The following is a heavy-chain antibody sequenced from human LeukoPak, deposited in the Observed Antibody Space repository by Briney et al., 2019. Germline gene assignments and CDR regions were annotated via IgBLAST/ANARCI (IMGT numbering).Heavy chain of an antibody. J-gene: IGHJ3*02. V-gene: IGHV1-8*01. Sequence: GASVKVSCKASGYTFTSYDINWVRQATGQGLEWMGWMNPSSGTTGYAQKFQGRVTMTRNTSISTAYIELSSLRSEATDVYYCSRGDGQWHDAFAIWSQRTMVTVS. CDR1: GYTFTSYD. D-gene: IGHD6-19*01. CDR2: MNPSSGTT. CDR3: SRGDGQWHDAFAI.